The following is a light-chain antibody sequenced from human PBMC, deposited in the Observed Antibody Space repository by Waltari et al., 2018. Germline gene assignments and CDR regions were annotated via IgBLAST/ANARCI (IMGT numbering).Light chain of an antibody. V-gene: IGLV1-47*02. CDR1: SSNIGTYY. Sequence: QSVLTQPPSASGTPGQRVTISCSGSSSNIGTYYVYCYHPLPGTSPKRLLYSNNHRPSGVPDRFSGSKSGTSASLAISGLRSEDEADYYCAVWDDSLTGQVIFGGGTKLTVL. J-gene: IGLJ2*01. CDR2: SNN. CDR3: AVWDDSLTGQVI.